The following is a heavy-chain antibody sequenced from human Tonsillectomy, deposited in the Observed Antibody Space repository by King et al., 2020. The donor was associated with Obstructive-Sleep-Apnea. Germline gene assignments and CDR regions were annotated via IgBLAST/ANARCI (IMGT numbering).Heavy chain of an antibody. Sequence: VQLVESGGGVVQPGKSLRLSCAASGFTFSNYGMHWVRQAPGKGLQWVAVIWFDGSNEFYADSVKGRFTISRDNSKNTPYLQMNSLRAADTAVYYCARSYDWDAFDIWGQGTMVTVSS. J-gene: IGHJ3*02. CDR1: GFTFSNYG. CDR2: IWFDGSNE. CDR3: ARSYDWDAFDI. V-gene: IGHV3-33*01. D-gene: IGHD1-20*01.